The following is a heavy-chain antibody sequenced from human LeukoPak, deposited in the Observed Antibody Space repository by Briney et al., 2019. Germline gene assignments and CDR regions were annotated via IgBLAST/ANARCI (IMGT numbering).Heavy chain of an antibody. J-gene: IGHJ3*01. D-gene: IGHD1-20*01. V-gene: IGHV3-23*01. CDR1: GFTLSNYA. Sequence: GGSLRLSCAASGFTLSNYAMSWVRQAPGKGLEWVSGISGSGETTFYADSVRGRFAISRDISKTTLYLQINSPRAEDAAVYYCAKRRDAGITGTTGGLDVWGQGTTVTVSS. CDR2: ISGSGETT. CDR3: AKRRDAGITGTTGGLDV.